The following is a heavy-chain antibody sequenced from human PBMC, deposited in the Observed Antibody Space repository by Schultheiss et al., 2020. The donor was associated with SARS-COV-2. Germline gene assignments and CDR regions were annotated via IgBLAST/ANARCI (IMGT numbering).Heavy chain of an antibody. V-gene: IGHV4-39*07. D-gene: IGHD2-15*01. J-gene: IGHJ5*02. CDR1: GGSISRSGYY. CDR3: ARLSYCSGSSCALDP. CDR2: ISHSGNT. Sequence: SETLSLTCSVSGGSISRSGYYWGWIRQSPGKGLEWIGTISHSGNTYYNPPLRSRVIISMDSSKNQFSLKMTFMTAADTAMYYCARLSYCSGSSCALDPWGQGTLVTVSS.